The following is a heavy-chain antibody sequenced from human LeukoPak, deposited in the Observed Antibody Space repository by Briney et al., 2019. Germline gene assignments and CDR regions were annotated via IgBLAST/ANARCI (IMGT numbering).Heavy chain of an antibody. V-gene: IGHV3-7*01. Sequence: GGSLRLSCAASGFTFSSYWMSWVRQAPGKGLEWVANIKQDGSEKYYVDSVKGRFTISRDNAKNSLYLQMNSLRAEDTAVYYCVRDRPGVVPAAYYYYYGMDVWGQGTTVTVSS. D-gene: IGHD2-2*01. J-gene: IGHJ6*02. CDR2: IKQDGSEK. CDR3: VRDRPGVVPAAYYYYYGMDV. CDR1: GFTFSSYW.